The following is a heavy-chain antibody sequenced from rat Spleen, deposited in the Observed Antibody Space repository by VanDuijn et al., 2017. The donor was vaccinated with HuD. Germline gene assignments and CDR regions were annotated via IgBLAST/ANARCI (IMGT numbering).Heavy chain of an antibody. Sequence: EVQLVESGGGLVQPGRSLRLACVASGFTFNNYWMTWIRQAPEKGLEWVASITYEGSSSYYGDSVKGRFTISRENAKSTLYLQMDSLRSEDTATYYCARSVFDYWGQGVMVTVSS. CDR3: ARSVFDY. J-gene: IGHJ2*01. V-gene: IGHV5-31*01. CDR1: GFTFNNYW. CDR2: ITYEGSSS.